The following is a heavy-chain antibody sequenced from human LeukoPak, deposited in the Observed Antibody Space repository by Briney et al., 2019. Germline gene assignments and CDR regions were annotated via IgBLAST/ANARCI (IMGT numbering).Heavy chain of an antibody. D-gene: IGHD5-12*01. V-gene: IGHV5-51*01. CDR1: GYNLPKQL. CDR2: IYPGDSDT. J-gene: IGHJ4*02. Sequence: GESLKISLKGFGYNLPKQLNDLVPQSPGKGPEWIGIIYPGDSDTIYSPSFQGQVTISADKSISTAYLQWSSLKASDTAMYYCSRRRGYDLDGDYAYYFDYWGQGTLVTVSS. CDR3: SRRRGYDLDGDYAYYFDY.